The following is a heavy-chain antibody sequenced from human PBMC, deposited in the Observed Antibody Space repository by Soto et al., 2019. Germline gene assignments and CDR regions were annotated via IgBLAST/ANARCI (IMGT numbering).Heavy chain of an antibody. CDR3: ARDFMFHDYGAYGY. D-gene: IGHD4-17*01. V-gene: IGHV3-30-3*01. J-gene: IGHJ4*02. Sequence: QVQLVESGGGVVQPGRSLRLSCAASGFTFSSYAMHWVRQAPGKGLEWVAVISYDGSNKYYADSVKGRFTISRDNSKDTLYLQMNSLRAEDTAVYYCARDFMFHDYGAYGYWGQGTLVTVSS. CDR1: GFTFSSYA. CDR2: ISYDGSNK.